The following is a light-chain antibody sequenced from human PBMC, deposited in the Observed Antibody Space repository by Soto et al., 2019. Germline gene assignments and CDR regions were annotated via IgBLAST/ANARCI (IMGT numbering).Light chain of an antibody. CDR1: QTISSW. CDR3: QQYKNLYS. J-gene: IGKJ2*03. V-gene: IGKV1-5*03. Sequence: DIQMTQSPSTLSGSVGDRVTITCRASQTISSWLAWYQQKPGKAPKLLIYKASTLKSGVPSRFSGSESGTEFTLTISSLQPEDFATYYCQQYKNLYSFGQGTKVDIK. CDR2: KAS.